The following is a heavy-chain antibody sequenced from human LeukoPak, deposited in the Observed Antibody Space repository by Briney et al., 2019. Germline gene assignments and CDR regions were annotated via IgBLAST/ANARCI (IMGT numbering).Heavy chain of an antibody. CDR1: GGSFSGYY. Sequence: SETLSLTCAVYGGSFSGYYWSWIRQPPGKGLEWIGEINHSGSTNYNPSLKSRVTISVDTSKNQFSLKLSSVTAADAAVYYCARPNYYGSGTYYFDYWGQGTLVTVSS. CDR2: INHSGST. D-gene: IGHD3-10*01. J-gene: IGHJ4*02. V-gene: IGHV4-34*01. CDR3: ARPNYYGSGTYYFDY.